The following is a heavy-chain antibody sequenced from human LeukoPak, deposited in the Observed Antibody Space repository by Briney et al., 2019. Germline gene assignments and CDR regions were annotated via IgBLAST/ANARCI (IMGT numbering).Heavy chain of an antibody. CDR3: ARDRRLYDGSNYYLLLDF. Sequence: GGSLRLSCAASGFMFSSYWMSWVRQAPGKGLEWVANINKDGSEKYYVDSVKGRFTISRDNTKNSLYLQMNSLRAEDTAVYFCARDRRLYDGSNYYLLLDFWGQGNLVTVSS. J-gene: IGHJ4*02. V-gene: IGHV3-7*01. CDR1: GFMFSSYW. CDR2: INKDGSEK. D-gene: IGHD3-22*01.